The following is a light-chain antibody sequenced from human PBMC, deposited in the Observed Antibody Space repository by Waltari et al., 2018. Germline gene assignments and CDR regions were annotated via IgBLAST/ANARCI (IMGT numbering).Light chain of an antibody. V-gene: IGKV2-28*01. J-gene: IGKJ1*01. CDR2: LGF. CDR1: QSLLHSNGYNF. Sequence: DIVMTQSPLSLPVTPGEPASISCRSSQSLLHSNGYNFLDWYLQKPGQSPQLLIYLGFHRASGVPDRFSGSGSGTDFTLKISRVEAEDVGVYYCMQGLQTWTFGQGTKVEIK. CDR3: MQGLQTWT.